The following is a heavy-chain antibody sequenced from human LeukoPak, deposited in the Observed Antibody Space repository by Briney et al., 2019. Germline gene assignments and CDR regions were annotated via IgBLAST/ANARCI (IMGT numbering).Heavy chain of an antibody. Sequence: SETLSLTCTVSGGSISSYYWSWIRQPAGKGLEWIGRIYTSGSTNYNPSLKSRVTMSVDTSKNQFSLKLSSVTAADTAVYYCARALLIVGEDWFDPWGQGTLVTVPS. CDR1: GGSISSYY. D-gene: IGHD1-26*01. CDR3: ARALLIVGEDWFDP. V-gene: IGHV4-4*07. J-gene: IGHJ5*02. CDR2: IYTSGST.